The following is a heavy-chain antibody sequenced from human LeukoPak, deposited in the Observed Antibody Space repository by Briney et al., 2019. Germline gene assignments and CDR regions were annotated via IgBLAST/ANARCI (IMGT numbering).Heavy chain of an antibody. CDR2: VNQDGSEK. CDR1: GITFSRFW. CDR3: ARDPAGDYDFWSGYFLSY. J-gene: IGHJ4*02. V-gene: IGHV3-7*01. Sequence: GGSLRLSCAASGITFSRFWMSWVRQAPGKGLQWVANVNQDGSEKHYVDSVKGRFTISRDNAENSLYLQMNSLRAEDTAVYYCARDPAGDYDFWSGYFLSYWGQGTLVTVSS. D-gene: IGHD3-3*01.